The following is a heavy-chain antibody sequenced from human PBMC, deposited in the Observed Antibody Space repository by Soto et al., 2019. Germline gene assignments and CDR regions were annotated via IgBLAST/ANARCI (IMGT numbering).Heavy chain of an antibody. CDR1: GYTLTELS. CDR2: FDPEDGET. CDR3: ATLTIFGVVKYAAGFDP. Sequence: ASVKVSCKVSGYTLTELSMHWVRQAPGKGLEWMGGFDPEDGETIYAQKFQGRVTMTEDTSTDTAYMELSSLRSEDTAVYYCATLTIFGVVKYAAGFDPWGQGTLVTVSS. V-gene: IGHV1-24*01. J-gene: IGHJ5*02. D-gene: IGHD3-3*01.